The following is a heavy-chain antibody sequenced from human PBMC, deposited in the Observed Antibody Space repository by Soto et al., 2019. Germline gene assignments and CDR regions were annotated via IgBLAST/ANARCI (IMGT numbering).Heavy chain of an antibody. D-gene: IGHD2-21*02. Sequence: PSETLSLTCAVSGGSISSGGYSWSWIRQPPGKGLEWIGYIYHSGSTYYNPSLKSRVTISVDRSKNQFSLKLSSVTAADTAVYYCASGGNSPERGFGHWGQGTLVTVSS. CDR3: ASGGNSPERGFGH. CDR2: IYHSGST. V-gene: IGHV4-30-2*01. CDR1: GGSISSGGYS. J-gene: IGHJ1*01.